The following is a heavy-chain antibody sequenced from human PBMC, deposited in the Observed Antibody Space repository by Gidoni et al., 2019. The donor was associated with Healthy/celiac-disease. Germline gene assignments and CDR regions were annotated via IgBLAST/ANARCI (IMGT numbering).Heavy chain of an antibody. D-gene: IGHD3-10*01. CDR2: ISYDGSNK. J-gene: IGHJ5*02. CDR1: GFTFSSSG. CDR3: AKDLLISGQPWFGESNH. Sequence: QVQLVESGGGVVQPGRSLRLSCAASGFTFSSSGMHWVRQAPGKGLEWVAVISYDGSNKYYADSVKGRFTISRDNSKNTLYLQMNSLRAEDTAVYYCAKDLLISGQPWFGESNHWGQGTLVTVFS. V-gene: IGHV3-30*18.